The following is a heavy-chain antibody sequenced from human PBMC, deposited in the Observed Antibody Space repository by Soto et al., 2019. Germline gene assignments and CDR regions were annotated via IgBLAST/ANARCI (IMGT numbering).Heavy chain of an antibody. D-gene: IGHD4-17*01. CDR1: GGSISSGDYY. J-gene: IGHJ4*02. V-gene: IGHV4-30-4*01. Sequence: QVQLQESGPGLVKPSQTLSLTCTVSGGSISSGDYYWSWIRQPPGKGLEWIGYISYSGSTYYIPSLKSRVTISVDTSKNQFSLKLSSVTAADTAVYYCAGDLDYGGNSGLDYWGQGTLVTVSS. CDR3: AGDLDYGGNSGLDY. CDR2: ISYSGST.